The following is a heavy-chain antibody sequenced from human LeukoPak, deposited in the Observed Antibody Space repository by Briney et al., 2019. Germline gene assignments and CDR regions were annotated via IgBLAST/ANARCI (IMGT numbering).Heavy chain of an antibody. CDR2: IYYSGST. CDR3: ARDPSGSFFNWFGP. Sequence: SETLSLTCTVSGGSISSYYWSWIRQPPGKGLEWIGYIYYSGSTNYNPSLKSRVTISVDTSKNQFSLRLRSVTAADTAVYYCARDPSGSFFNWFGPWGQGSLVTVSS. CDR1: GGSISSYY. J-gene: IGHJ5*02. D-gene: IGHD1-26*01. V-gene: IGHV4-59*01.